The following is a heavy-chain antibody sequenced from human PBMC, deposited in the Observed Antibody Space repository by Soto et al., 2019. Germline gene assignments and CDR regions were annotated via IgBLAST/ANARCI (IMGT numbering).Heavy chain of an antibody. V-gene: IGHV4-59*01. J-gene: IGHJ4*02. CDR1: AGSMSSYY. D-gene: IGHD1-26*01. CDR2: IYSGGST. CDR3: ARAPRSGDCFDY. Sequence: PSETLSLTCSVSAGSMSSYYWAWIRQPPGKGLEWIGYIYSGGSTFYNPSLKSRVTISVDTSRKQFSLRLTSMTPADTALYYCARAPRSGDCFDYWGQGTLVTVSS.